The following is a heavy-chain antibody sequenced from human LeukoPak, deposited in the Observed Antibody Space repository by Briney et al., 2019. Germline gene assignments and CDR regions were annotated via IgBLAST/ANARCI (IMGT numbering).Heavy chain of an antibody. Sequence: SETLSLTCTVSGGPISSGSHHWGWFRQSPGKGLEWIGSLYYSRTTYYNPSLNSRVTISVVTSKNQFSLQLNSVTAADTAVYYCARHDGRGGNTMGALDSWGQGSLVTVSS. CDR3: ARHDGRGGNTMGALDS. J-gene: IGHJ4*02. CDR2: LYYSRTT. D-gene: IGHD3-3*01. CDR1: GGPISSGSHH. V-gene: IGHV4-39*01.